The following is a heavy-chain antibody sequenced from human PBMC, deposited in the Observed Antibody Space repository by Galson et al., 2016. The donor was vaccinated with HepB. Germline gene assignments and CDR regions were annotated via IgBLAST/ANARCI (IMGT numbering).Heavy chain of an antibody. CDR1: GFTVSNNF. D-gene: IGHD1-26*01. J-gene: IGHJ4*02. CDR2: IYSGGGT. V-gene: IGHV3-53*01. CDR3: ARGGNYGYT. Sequence: SLRLSCAASGFTVSNNFMRWVRQAPGKGLEWVSLIYSGGGTHYVDSVKGRFIISRDNSKNTLYLQMNSLRVEDTAVYYCARGGNYGYTWGLGTLVIVSS.